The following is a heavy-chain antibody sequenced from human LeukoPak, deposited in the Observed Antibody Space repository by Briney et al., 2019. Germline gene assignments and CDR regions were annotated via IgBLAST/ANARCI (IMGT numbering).Heavy chain of an antibody. CDR2: MNPNSGNT. CDR3: ARDHPHYVWGSYRYGLSDY. J-gene: IGHJ4*02. CDR1: GYTFTSYD. Sequence: ASVKVSCKASGYTFTSYDINWVRQATGQGLEWMGWMNPNSGNTGYAQKFQGRVTITRNTSISTAYMELRSLRSDDTAVYYCARDHPHYVWGSYRYGLSDYWGQGTLVTVSS. V-gene: IGHV1-8*03. D-gene: IGHD3-16*02.